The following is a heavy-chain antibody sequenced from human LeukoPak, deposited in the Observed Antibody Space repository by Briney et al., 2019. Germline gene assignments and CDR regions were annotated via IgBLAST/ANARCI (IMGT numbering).Heavy chain of an antibody. V-gene: IGHV3-66*01. CDR1: EFSVGSNY. D-gene: IGHD3-16*02. J-gene: IGHJ3*02. CDR2: IYSGGST. Sequence: PGGSLRLSCAASEFSVGSNYMTWVRQAPGKGLEWVSLIYSGGSTYYADSVKGRFTISRDNSKNTLYLQMNSLRAEDTAVYYCARDDYVWGSYRTDAFDIWGQGTMVTVSS. CDR3: ARDDYVWGSYRTDAFDI.